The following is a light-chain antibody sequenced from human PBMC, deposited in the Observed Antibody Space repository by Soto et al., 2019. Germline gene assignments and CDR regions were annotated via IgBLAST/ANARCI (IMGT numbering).Light chain of an antibody. J-gene: IGKJ1*01. Sequence: EIALTQPPGNLSLSTGERATLSCGASQSVSNNFLAWYQQKPGQAPRLGVFDASKRPTGIPDRFSGIGSGTDFTLTIRRLEPADFGVYYCQQYGTSPTRTFCQGTKVDI. CDR2: DAS. V-gene: IGKV3-20*01. CDR1: QSVSNNF. CDR3: QQYGTSPTRT.